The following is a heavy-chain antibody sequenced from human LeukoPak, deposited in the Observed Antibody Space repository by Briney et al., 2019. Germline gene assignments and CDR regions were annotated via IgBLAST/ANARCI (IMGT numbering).Heavy chain of an antibody. V-gene: IGHV3-74*01. CDR2: TNPDGTTT. CDR1: GFTFNTYW. J-gene: IGHJ6*02. CDR3: ARGLAGAYRIMDV. Sequence: GGSLRLSCVASGFTFNTYWIHWVRQGPGKGLVWVSLTNPDGTTTTYANSVKGRFTVSRDSAGNTLYLQMNSLRGEDAAVCYCARGLAGAYRIMDVWGQGTTVTVS. D-gene: IGHD6-19*01.